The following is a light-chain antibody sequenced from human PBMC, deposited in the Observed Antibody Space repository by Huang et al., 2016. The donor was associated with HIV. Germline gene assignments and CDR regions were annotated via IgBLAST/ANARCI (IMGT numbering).Light chain of an antibody. CDR3: QHLNSYPLT. V-gene: IGKV1-9*01. Sequence: IQLTQSPSSLSASVGDRVTIACRASQGISSYLAWYQQKPGKAPKLLIYAASTLQSGGPSRFSGSGSGTDFTLTISSLQPEDFATYYCQHLNSYPLTFGGGTKVEIK. CDR2: AAS. J-gene: IGKJ4*01. CDR1: QGISSY.